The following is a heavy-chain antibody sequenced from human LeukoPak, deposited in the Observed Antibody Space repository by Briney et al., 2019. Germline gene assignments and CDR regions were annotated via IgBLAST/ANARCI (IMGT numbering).Heavy chain of an antibody. Sequence: GGSLRLSCAASGFTFSSYGMHWVRQAPGKGLEWVAVIWYDGSNKYYADSVKGRFTISRDNSKNTLYLQMNSLRAEDTAVYYCARDSDIVVVPAANNYYYGMDVWGQGTTVTVSS. V-gene: IGHV3-33*01. CDR3: ARDSDIVVVPAANNYYYGMDV. D-gene: IGHD2-2*01. CDR1: GFTFSSYG. CDR2: IWYDGSNK. J-gene: IGHJ6*02.